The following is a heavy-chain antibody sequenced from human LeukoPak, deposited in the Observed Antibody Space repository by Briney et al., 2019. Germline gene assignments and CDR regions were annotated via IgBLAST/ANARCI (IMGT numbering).Heavy chain of an antibody. CDR3: AKRLGDPRAFDY. V-gene: IGHV3-23*01. J-gene: IGHJ4*02. D-gene: IGHD2-21*02. CDR1: GFTFSNYA. Sequence: GGSLRLSCAASGFTFSNYAMNWVRQAPGKGLEWVSGISGSSGTINYAAPVKGRFTISRDNSRNTLYLQMNSLRADDTAVYYCAKRLGDPRAFDYWGQGTLVTVSS. CDR2: ISGSSGTI.